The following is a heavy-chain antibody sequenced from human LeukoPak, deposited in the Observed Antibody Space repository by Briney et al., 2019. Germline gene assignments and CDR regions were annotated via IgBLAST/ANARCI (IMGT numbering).Heavy chain of an antibody. CDR3: ARSTMIEENWFDP. V-gene: IGHV4-61*02. D-gene: IGHD3-22*01. CDR2: IYTSGST. CDR1: GGSISSGSYY. J-gene: IGHJ5*02. Sequence: SETLSLTCTVSGGSISSGSYYWSWIRQPAGKGLEWIGRIYTSGSTNYNPSLKSRVTISVDTSKNQFSPKLSSVTAADTAVYYCARSTMIEENWFDPWGQGTLVTVSS.